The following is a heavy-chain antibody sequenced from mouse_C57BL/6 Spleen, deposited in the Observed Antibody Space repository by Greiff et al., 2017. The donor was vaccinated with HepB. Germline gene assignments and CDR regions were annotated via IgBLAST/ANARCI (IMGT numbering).Heavy chain of an antibody. CDR1: GYTFTDYN. D-gene: IGHD1-1*01. CDR2: INPNNGGT. Sequence: VQLKQSGPELVKPGASVKIPCKASGYTFTDYNMDWVKQSHGKSLEWIGDINPNNGGTIYNQKFKGKATLTVDKSSSTAYMELRSLTSEDTAVYYWARGGSSGDYIDDWGQGTTLTVSS. V-gene: IGHV1-18*01. J-gene: IGHJ2*01. CDR3: ARGGSSGDYIDD.